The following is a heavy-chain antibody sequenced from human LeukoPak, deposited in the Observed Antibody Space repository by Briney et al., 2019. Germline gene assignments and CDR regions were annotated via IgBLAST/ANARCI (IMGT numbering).Heavy chain of an antibody. V-gene: IGHV5-51*01. D-gene: IGHD2-15*01. Sequence: GESLKISCKGSGYRFTTYWIGWVRQMPGKGLEWMGMIYPGDSATRYSPSFQDQVTISADKSISTAYLQWSSLKASDTAIYYCARQGCSGGSCYPPTYYYGMDVWGQGTTVTVSS. J-gene: IGHJ6*02. CDR1: GYRFTTYW. CDR2: IYPGDSAT. CDR3: ARQGCSGGSCYPPTYYYGMDV.